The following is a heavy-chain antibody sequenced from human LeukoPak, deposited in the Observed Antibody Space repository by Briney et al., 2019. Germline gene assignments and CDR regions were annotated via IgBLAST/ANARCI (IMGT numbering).Heavy chain of an antibody. CDR1: GASLTIGSFY. D-gene: IGHD6-19*01. CDR2: IYTSGNT. V-gene: IGHV4-61*09. CDR3: ARAPYSSGWYPVDY. J-gene: IGHJ4*02. Sequence: PSQTLSLTCTVSGASLTIGSFYWSWIRQPAGGGLEWIGHIYTSGNTNHNTTLKSRVTISVDTSKNQVSLKLNSVTAADTAVYYCARAPYSSGWYPVDYWGQGTLVTVSS.